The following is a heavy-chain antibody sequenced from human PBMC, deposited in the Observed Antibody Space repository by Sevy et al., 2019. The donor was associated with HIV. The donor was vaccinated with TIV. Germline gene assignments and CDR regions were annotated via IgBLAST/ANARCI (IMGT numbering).Heavy chain of an antibody. CDR2: INGDGSST. CDR3: ARWRAVAGSPHAFDI. J-gene: IGHJ3*02. D-gene: IGHD6-19*01. Sequence: GGSLRLSCAASGFTFSSYWMHWVRQAPGKGLMWVSRINGDGSSTSYADSVKGRFTISRDKAKNTLYLQMKSLRAEETAVYYCARWRAVAGSPHAFDIWVQGTMVTVSS. V-gene: IGHV3-74*01. CDR1: GFTFSSYW.